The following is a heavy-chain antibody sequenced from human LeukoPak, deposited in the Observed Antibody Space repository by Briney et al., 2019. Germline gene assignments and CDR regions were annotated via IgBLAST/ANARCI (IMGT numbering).Heavy chain of an antibody. D-gene: IGHD1-26*01. V-gene: IGHV4-39*07. Sequence: SETLSLTCTVSGGSISSRTYYWGWIRQPPGKGLEWIGSIYYTGSTFYNPSLKSRVTISVDTSKNQFSMKLSSVTAADAAVYYCARGGVGAGYDAFGIWGQGTVVTVSS. J-gene: IGHJ3*02. CDR3: ARGGVGAGYDAFGI. CDR2: IYYTGST. CDR1: GGSISSRTYY.